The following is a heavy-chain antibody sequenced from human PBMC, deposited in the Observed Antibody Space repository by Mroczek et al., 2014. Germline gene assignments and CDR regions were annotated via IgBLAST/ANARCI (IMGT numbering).Heavy chain of an antibody. CDR2: ISGSGGST. CDR1: GFTFSSYA. Sequence: VQLVQSGGGLVQPGGSLRLSCAASGFTFSSYAMSWVRQAPGKGLEWVSAISGSGGSTYYADSVKGRFTISRDNSKNTLYLQMNSLRAEDTAVYYCAKDPPGAVTTLMGVVARDDAFDIWGQGTMVTVSS. D-gene: IGHD4-11*01. V-gene: IGHV3-23*04. J-gene: IGHJ3*02. CDR3: AKDPPGAVTTLMGVVARDDAFDI.